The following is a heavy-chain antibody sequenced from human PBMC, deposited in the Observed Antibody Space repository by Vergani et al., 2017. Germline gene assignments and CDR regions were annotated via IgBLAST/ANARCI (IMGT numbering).Heavy chain of an antibody. CDR1: GGSISSSSYY. CDR3: ARDRTYYDVWSGYLNPGHYYDGMDV. Sequence: QVQLQESGPGLVKPSETLSLTCAVSGGSISSSSYYWGWIRQPPGKGLEWIGRIFYSGSTYYTPSLKSRVTISVATSEHQFSLKLSSVTAADTAVYYCARDRTYYDVWSGYLNPGHYYDGMDVWGQGTTVTVSS. CDR2: IFYSGST. D-gene: IGHD3-3*01. V-gene: IGHV4-39*07. J-gene: IGHJ6*02.